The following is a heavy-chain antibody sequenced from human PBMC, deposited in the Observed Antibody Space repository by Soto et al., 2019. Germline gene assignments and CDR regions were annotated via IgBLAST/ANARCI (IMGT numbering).Heavy chain of an antibody. J-gene: IGHJ4*02. V-gene: IGHV3-23*01. D-gene: IGHD3-16*02. CDR2: ISGSGGST. CDR1: GFTFSSYA. Sequence: AGGSLRLSCAASGFTFSSYAMSWVRQAPGKGLEWVSAISGSGGSTYYADSVKGRFTISRDNSKNTLYLQMNSLRAEDTAVYYCAKSHLVEVMITFGGVIVTELDYWGQGTLVIVSS. CDR3: AKSHLVEVMITFGGVIVTELDY.